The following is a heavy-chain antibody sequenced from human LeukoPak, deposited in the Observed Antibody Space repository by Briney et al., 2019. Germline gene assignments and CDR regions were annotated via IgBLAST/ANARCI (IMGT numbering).Heavy chain of an antibody. CDR2: IKEDGSEK. CDR1: GFTFNRDW. Sequence: LSGGSLRLSCAASGFTFNRDWTAWVRQAPGKGLEWVANIKEDGSEKNYVDSVKGRFTISRDNAENSVYLQMNDLRGEDTGVYYCAKIRNRYDSSGSVLDYWGQGTLVTVSS. D-gene: IGHD3-22*01. J-gene: IGHJ4*02. V-gene: IGHV3-7*01. CDR3: AKIRNRYDSSGSVLDY.